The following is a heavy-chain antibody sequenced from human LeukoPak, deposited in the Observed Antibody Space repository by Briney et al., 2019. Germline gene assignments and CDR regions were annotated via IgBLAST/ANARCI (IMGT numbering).Heavy chain of an antibody. CDR2: IYYSGST. CDR3: ARTKTSIAAAGFDY. D-gene: IGHD6-13*01. J-gene: IGHJ4*02. V-gene: IGHV4-59*01. CDR1: GGSISSYY. Sequence: SSETLSLTCTVSGGSISSYYWSWIRQPPGKGLEWIGYIYYSGSTNYNPSLKSRVTISVDTSKNQFSLKLSSVTAADTAVYYCARTKTSIAAAGFDYWGQGTLVTVSS.